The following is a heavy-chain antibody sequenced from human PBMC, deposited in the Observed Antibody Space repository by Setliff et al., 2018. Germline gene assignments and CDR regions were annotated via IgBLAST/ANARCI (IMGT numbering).Heavy chain of an antibody. CDR2: ISSSSSTV. CDR3: ARIFLYGTSWYFDN. Sequence: GGSLRLSCAASGFTFRSYSMKWVRQAPGKGLEWVSYISSSSSTVYYADSVKGRFTISRDNAKKSVDLQMNSLRAEDTAVYFCARIFLYGTSWYFDNWGQGTLVTVSS. CDR1: GFTFRSYS. J-gene: IGHJ4*02. V-gene: IGHV3-48*01. D-gene: IGHD3-3*01.